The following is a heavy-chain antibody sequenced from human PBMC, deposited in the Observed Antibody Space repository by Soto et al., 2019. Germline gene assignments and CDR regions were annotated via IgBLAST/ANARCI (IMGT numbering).Heavy chain of an antibody. CDR2: IYHTGST. Sequence: QVQLQQSGPGLVKPSQTLSLTCTVSGVTVSSDAYYWSWIRQPPGKVLEWIGNIYHTGSTSYSPSLKSRVAISLDKSKNQFSLWLSSVTAADTALYFCARYRFSGSRWSKFDYWGQGTLVTVSS. V-gene: IGHV4-31*03. D-gene: IGHD6-13*01. CDR1: GVTVSSDAYY. J-gene: IGHJ4*02. CDR3: ARYRFSGSRWSKFDY.